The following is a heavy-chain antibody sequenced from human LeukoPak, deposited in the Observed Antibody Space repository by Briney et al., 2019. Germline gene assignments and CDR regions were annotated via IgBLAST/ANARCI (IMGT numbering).Heavy chain of an antibody. V-gene: IGHV1-3*01. CDR1: GYTFTSYA. Sequence: ASVKVSCKASGYTFTSYAIHWVRQAPGQRLEWMAWISAGNGKTRYSQKFQARITVTRDTSASTAFMELSSLTSEDTAVYYCARDAGYQLLWFWGQGTQVTVSS. D-gene: IGHD2-2*01. CDR2: ISAGNGKT. CDR3: ARDAGYQLLWF. J-gene: IGHJ4*02.